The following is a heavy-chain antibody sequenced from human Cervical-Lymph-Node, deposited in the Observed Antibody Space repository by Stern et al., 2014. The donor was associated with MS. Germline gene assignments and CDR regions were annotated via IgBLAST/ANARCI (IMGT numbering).Heavy chain of an antibody. CDR1: GFTFSSYA. D-gene: IGHD1-26*01. CDR3: ARDRGGSYDFDY. V-gene: IGHV3-30*01. Sequence: VQLEESGGGVVQPGRSLRLSCAASGFTFSSYAMHWVRQAPGQGQEWGAVRSYDGSNKYYADSVKGRFTISRDNSKNTLYLQMNSLRAEDTAVYYCARDRGGSYDFDYWGQGTLVTVSS. CDR2: RSYDGSNK. J-gene: IGHJ4*02.